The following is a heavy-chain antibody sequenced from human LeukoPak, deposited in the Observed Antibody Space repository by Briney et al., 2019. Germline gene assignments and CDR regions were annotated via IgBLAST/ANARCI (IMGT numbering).Heavy chain of an antibody. CDR2: ISSNGITI. CDR3: ASTYY. J-gene: IGHJ4*02. D-gene: IGHD2-21*01. CDR1: GFTFSDYY. Sequence: PGGSLRLSCAASGFTFSDYYMSWIRQAPGKGLEWISYISSNGITIYADSVKGRFTISRDNARNSVFLQMNSLRAEDTAFYYCASTYYWGQGTLVTASS. V-gene: IGHV3-11*01.